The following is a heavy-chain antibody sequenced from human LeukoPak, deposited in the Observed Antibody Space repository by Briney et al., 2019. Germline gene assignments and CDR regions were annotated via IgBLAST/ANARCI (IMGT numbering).Heavy chain of an antibody. Sequence: PSETLSLTCAVYGGSFSVYYWSWIRQPPGKGLEWIGEINHSGSTNYNPSLKSRVTISVDTSKNQFSLKLSSVTAADTAVYYCARGKGYSSILLYYFDYWGQGTLVTVSS. D-gene: IGHD6-13*01. V-gene: IGHV4-34*01. J-gene: IGHJ4*02. CDR1: GGSFSVYY. CDR3: ARGKGYSSILLYYFDY. CDR2: INHSGST.